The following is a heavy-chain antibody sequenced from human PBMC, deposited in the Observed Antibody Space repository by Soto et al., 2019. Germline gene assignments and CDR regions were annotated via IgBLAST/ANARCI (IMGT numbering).Heavy chain of an antibody. Sequence: PGGSLRLSCAASGFTFSGSAMHWVRQASGKGLEWVGRIRSKANSYATAYAASVKGRFTISRDDSKNTAYLQMNSLKTEDTAVYYCTSQYYYDSSGYWDSFLYYYGMDVWGQGTTVTVSS. CDR2: IRSKANSYAT. J-gene: IGHJ6*02. V-gene: IGHV3-73*01. CDR1: GFTFSGSA. D-gene: IGHD3-22*01. CDR3: TSQYYYDSSGYWDSFLYYYGMDV.